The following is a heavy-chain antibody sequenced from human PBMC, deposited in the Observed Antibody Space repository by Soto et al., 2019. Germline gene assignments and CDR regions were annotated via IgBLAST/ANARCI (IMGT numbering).Heavy chain of an antibody. V-gene: IGHV3-33*01. CDR3: ARGYYGSGIYYNENYYNYIDA. CDR2: IWYDGSNK. Sequence: GGELRLSCAASGLTFSSYGMHWGRQAPGKGMEWVAVIWYDGSNKYYADSVKARFTIPGDKSKNTLYLQMNSLRAEDTAVYYCARGYYGSGIYYNENYYNYIDARGEGPTVTVSS. J-gene: IGHJ6*03. CDR1: GLTFSSYG. D-gene: IGHD3-10*01.